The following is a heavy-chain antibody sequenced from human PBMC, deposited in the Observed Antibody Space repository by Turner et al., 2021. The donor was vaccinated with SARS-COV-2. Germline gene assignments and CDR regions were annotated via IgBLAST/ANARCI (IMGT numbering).Heavy chain of an antibody. CDR3: ARDLYYYGMDV. V-gene: IGHV3-53*01. Sequence: EVQLVESGGGLIQPGGSLRLSCAASGLTVSSNYMSWVRQATGKGLEWVSVIYSGGSTYYADSVKGRFTISRDNSKNTLYLQMNSLRAEDTAVYYCARDLYYYGMDVWGQGTTVTVSS. CDR2: IYSGGST. CDR1: GLTVSSNY. J-gene: IGHJ6*02.